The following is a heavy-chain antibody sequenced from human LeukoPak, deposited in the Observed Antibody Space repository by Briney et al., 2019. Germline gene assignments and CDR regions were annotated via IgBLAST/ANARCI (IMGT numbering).Heavy chain of an antibody. CDR2: IYYSGST. J-gene: IGHJ4*02. D-gene: IGHD3/OR15-3a*01. CDR3: ARDGLRPGDFDY. V-gene: IGHV4-39*07. Sequence: KTSETLSLTCTVSGGSISSSTYYWGWIRQPPGKGLEWIGTIYYSGSTNYNPSLKSRVTISVDTSKNQFSLKLSSVTAADTAVYYCARDGLRPGDFDYWGQGTLVTVSS. CDR1: GGSISSSTYY.